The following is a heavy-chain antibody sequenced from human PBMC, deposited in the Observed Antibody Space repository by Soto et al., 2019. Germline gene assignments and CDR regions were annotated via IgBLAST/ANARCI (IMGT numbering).Heavy chain of an antibody. Sequence: SETLSLTCTVSGGCISSGGYYWTWIRQHPGKGLEWIGYNYYSGITYYNPSLKSRVTISLDTSKNQFSLKLSSVTAADTAVYYCARGSSIAGLYYGMDVWGQGTTFTVSS. D-gene: IGHD6-6*01. CDR1: GGCISSGGYY. V-gene: IGHV4-31*03. CDR2: NYYSGIT. J-gene: IGHJ6*02. CDR3: ARGSSIAGLYYGMDV.